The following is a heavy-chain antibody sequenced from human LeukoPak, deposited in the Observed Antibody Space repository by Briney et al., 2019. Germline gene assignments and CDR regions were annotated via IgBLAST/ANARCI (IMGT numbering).Heavy chain of an antibody. D-gene: IGHD6-6*01. J-gene: IGHJ4*02. CDR2: ISWNSGSI. V-gene: IGHV3-9*01. Sequence: HSSAALGVTFSGYDRSWVRPAPRKGLEWVSGISWNSGSIGYADSVKGRFTISRDNAKNSLYLQMNSLRAEDTALYYCAKDYSSSSLDYFYYWGQGTLVTVSS. CDR3: AKDYSSSSLDYFYY. CDR1: GVTFSGYD.